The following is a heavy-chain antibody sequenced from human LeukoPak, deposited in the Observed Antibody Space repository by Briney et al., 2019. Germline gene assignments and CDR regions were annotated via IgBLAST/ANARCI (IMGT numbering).Heavy chain of an antibody. D-gene: IGHD1-26*01. Sequence: ASVKVSCKASGGTFISYAISWVRQAPGQGHEWMGRIIPILGTAHYAQKFQGRVTITTDESTSTAYMELSSLRSEDTAVYYCARGPGIVGARDSDYWGQGTLVTVSS. CDR3: ARGPGIVGARDSDY. CDR1: GGTFISYA. V-gene: IGHV1-69*05. CDR2: IIPILGTA. J-gene: IGHJ4*02.